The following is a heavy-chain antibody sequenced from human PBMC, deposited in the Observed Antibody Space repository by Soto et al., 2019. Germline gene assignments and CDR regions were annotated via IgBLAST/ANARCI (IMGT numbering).Heavy chain of an antibody. J-gene: IGHJ6*02. CDR1: GFTFSCYA. V-gene: IGHV3-48*03. Sequence: GGSLRLSCAASGFTFSCYAMYWVRQAPGKGLEWVSSMTSSGNTIYYADSAKGRFTISKDNAKNSLYLQMNSLRAEDTADYYGATTRPGLLDVWGHGTKVTVSS. D-gene: IGHD2-15*01. CDR3: ATTRPGLLDV. CDR2: MTSSGNTI.